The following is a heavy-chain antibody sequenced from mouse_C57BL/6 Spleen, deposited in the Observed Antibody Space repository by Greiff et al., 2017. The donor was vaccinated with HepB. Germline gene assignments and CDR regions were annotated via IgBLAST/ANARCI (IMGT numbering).Heavy chain of an antibody. CDR1: GYAFTNYL. CDR2: INPGSGGT. J-gene: IGHJ2*01. CDR3: ARSTAQAAYYFDY. D-gene: IGHD3-2*02. Sequence: QVQLQQSGAELVRPGTSVKVSCKASGYAFTNYLIEWVKQRPGQGLEWIGVINPGSGGTNYNEKFKGKATLTADKSSSTAYMQLSSLTSEDSAVYFCARSTAQAAYYFDYWGQGTTLTVSS. V-gene: IGHV1-54*01.